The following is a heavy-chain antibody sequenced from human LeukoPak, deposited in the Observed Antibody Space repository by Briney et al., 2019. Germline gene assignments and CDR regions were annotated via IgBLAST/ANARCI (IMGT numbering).Heavy chain of an antibody. CDR3: AKGRGIVGATPFDY. D-gene: IGHD1-26*01. Sequence: GRSLRLSCAASGFTFSSYGMHWVRQAPGKGLEWVAVISYDGSNKYYADSVKGRFTISRDNSKNTLYLQVNSLRAEDTAVYYCAKGRGIVGATPFDYWGQGTLVTVSS. CDR1: GFTFSSYG. V-gene: IGHV3-30*18. CDR2: ISYDGSNK. J-gene: IGHJ4*02.